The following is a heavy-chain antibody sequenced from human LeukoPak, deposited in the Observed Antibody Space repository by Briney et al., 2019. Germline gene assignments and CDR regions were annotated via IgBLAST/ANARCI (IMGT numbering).Heavy chain of an antibody. CDR3: ARDYLDAGRDYWYFGL. D-gene: IGHD6-13*01. CDR1: GFTFSSYS. J-gene: IGHJ2*01. Sequence: PGGSLRLSCAASGFTFSSYSMNWVRQAPGKGLEWVSYISSSSPIYFADSVKGRFTISRDNAKNSLYLQMNSLRAEDTAVYYCARDYLDAGRDYWYFGLWGRGTLVTVSS. CDR2: ISSSSPI. V-gene: IGHV3-48*01.